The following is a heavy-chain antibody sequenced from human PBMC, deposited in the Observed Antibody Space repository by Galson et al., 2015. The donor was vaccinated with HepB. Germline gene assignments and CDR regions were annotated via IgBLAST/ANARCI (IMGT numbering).Heavy chain of an antibody. V-gene: IGHV1-3*01. CDR3: ARGSRVLLWFGELFPLDY. CDR1: GYTFTSYA. CDR2: INAGNGNT. Sequence: SVKVSCKASGYTFTSYAMHWVRQAPGQRLEWMGWINAGNGNTKYSQKFQGRVTITRDTSASTAYMELSSLRSEDTAVYYCARGSRVLLWFGELFPLDYWGQGTLVTVS. D-gene: IGHD3-10*01. J-gene: IGHJ4*02.